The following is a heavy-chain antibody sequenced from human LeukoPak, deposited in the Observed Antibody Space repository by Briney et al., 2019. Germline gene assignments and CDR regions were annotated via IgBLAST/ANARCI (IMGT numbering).Heavy chain of an antibody. V-gene: IGHV4-59*12. CDR1: GGSISSYY. D-gene: IGHD3-9*01. Sequence: SSETLSLTCTVSGGSISSYYWSWIRQPPEKGLEWIGYIYYSGSTNYNPSLKSRVTISVDTSKNQFSLKLSSVTAADTAVYYCAREAGYYDILSFDPWGQGTLVTVSS. CDR2: IYYSGST. CDR3: AREAGYYDILSFDP. J-gene: IGHJ5*02.